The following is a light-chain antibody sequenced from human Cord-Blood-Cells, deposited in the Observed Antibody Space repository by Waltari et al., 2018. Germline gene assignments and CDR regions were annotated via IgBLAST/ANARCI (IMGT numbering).Light chain of an antibody. J-gene: IGKJ1*01. CDR3: QQSYSTPQT. CDR1: QSISSY. CDR2: AAS. V-gene: IGKV1-39*01. Sequence: DIQMTQSPSSLSASVGDRVPITCRASQSISSYLNWYQQKPGKAPKLQIYAASSLQSGVPSRLSGSRSETDFTLTISSLQPQDFVTYYCQQSYSTPQTFGQGTKVEIK.